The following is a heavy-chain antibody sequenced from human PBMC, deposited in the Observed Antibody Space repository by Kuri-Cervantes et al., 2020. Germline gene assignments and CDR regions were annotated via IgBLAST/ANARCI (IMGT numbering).Heavy chain of an antibody. CDR3: ARDRWNDYGMDA. Sequence: SVKVSCKASGGTFSSYTISWVRQAPGQGLEWMGGIIPILGIANYAQKFQGRVTITADKSTSTAYMELSSLRSEDTAVYYCARDRWNDYGMDAWGQGTTVTVSS. CDR2: IIPILGIA. J-gene: IGHJ6*02. CDR1: GGTFSSYT. V-gene: IGHV1-69*10. D-gene: IGHD1-1*01.